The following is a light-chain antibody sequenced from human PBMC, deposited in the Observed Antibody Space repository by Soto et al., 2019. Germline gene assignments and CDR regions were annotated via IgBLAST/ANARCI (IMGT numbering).Light chain of an antibody. J-gene: IGKJ5*01. Sequence: IVLTLSSFALSLSARGSATPSCRASQSVSSYLAWYQQKPRQAPRLLVYDASNRATGIPARFSGSGSGTDFTPTISSLEPEDFAVYYCQQRSNWPPITFGQGTRLEIK. CDR2: DAS. CDR3: QQRSNWPPIT. CDR1: QSVSSY. V-gene: IGKV3-11*01.